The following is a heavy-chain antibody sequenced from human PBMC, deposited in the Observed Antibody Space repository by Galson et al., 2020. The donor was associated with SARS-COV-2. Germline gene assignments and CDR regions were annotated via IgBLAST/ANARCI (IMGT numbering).Heavy chain of an antibody. D-gene: IGHD3-10*01. CDR1: GFTFSDYY. CDR2: ISSSGSTI. CDR3: ARYRRDEASGFDY. J-gene: IGHJ4*02. V-gene: IGHV3-11*01. Sequence: KIGESLKISCAASGFTFSDYYMSWIRQAPGKGLEWVSYISSSGSTIYYADSVKGRFTISRDNAKNSLYLQMNSLRAEDTAVYYCARYRRDEASGFDYWGQGTLVTVSS.